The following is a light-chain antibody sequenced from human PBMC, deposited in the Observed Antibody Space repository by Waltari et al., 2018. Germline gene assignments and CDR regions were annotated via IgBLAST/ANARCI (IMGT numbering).Light chain of an antibody. CDR1: SSNIGTNY. CDR2: DND. CDR3: GTWDTSLSAVV. V-gene: IGLV1-51*01. Sequence: QSVLTQPPSVSAAPRQKVTISCSGSSSNIGTNYVSWYQQVPGTAPKLLIYDNDNRPSGIPDRFSGSKSGTSATLGITGLQTGDEADYYCGTWDTSLSAVVFGGGTKLTVL. J-gene: IGLJ2*01.